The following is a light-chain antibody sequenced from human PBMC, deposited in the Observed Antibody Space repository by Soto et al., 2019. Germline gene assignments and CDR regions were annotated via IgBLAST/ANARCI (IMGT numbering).Light chain of an antibody. CDR3: NSYTTMNTKV. CDR2: EVS. J-gene: IGLJ1*01. V-gene: IGLV2-14*01. Sequence: QSALTQPASVSGTPGHSITISCTGSSTDVRAYNYVAWYQQFPGQVLILLIYEVSHRPSGFSHRFSGSKSVNTASPTISVLQAEDEAHYYCNSYTTMNTKVFGTGTKGTVL. CDR1: STDVRAYNY.